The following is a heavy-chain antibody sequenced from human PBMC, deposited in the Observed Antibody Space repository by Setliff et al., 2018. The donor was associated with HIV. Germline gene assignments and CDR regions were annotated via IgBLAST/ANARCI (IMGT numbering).Heavy chain of an antibody. CDR1: GGTFSTSA. CDR3: ARDTGYYDSTVSPPYNWFDP. D-gene: IGHD3-22*01. J-gene: IGHJ5*02. Sequence: ASVKVSCKASGGTFSTSALSWVRQAPGQGLEWMGIINPSGGSTGYAQKFQGRVTMTRDTSTSTVYMELSSLRSEDTAVYYCARDTGYYDSTVSPPYNWFDPWGQGTLVTVSS. CDR2: INPSGGST. V-gene: IGHV1-46*01.